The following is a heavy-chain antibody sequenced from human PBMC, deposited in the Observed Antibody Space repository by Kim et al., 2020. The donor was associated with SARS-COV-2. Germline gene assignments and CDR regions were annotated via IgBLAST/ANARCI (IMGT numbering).Heavy chain of an antibody. CDR1: GFTFSSYS. V-gene: IGHV3-21*01. D-gene: IGHD3-10*01. CDR2: ISSSSSYI. Sequence: GGSLRLSCAASGFTFSSYSMNWVRQAPGKGLEWVSSISSSSSYIYYADSVKGRFTISRDNAKNSLYLQMNSLRAEDTAVYYCARDLGAGYYGSGSYYKGDYWGQGTLVTVSS. J-gene: IGHJ4*02. CDR3: ARDLGAGYYGSGSYYKGDY.